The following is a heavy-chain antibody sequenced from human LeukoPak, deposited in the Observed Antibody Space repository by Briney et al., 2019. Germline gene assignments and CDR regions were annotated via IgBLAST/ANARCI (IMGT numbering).Heavy chain of an antibody. CDR2: ISSSSSTI. J-gene: IGHJ4*02. CDR1: GFTFSSYS. V-gene: IGHV3-48*04. Sequence: GGSLRLSCAASGFTFSSYSMNWVRQAPGKGLEWVSYISSSSSTIYYADSEKGRFTISRDNAKNSLYLQMNSLRAEDTAVYYCARSYYDSLEDYFDYWGQGTLVTVSS. D-gene: IGHD3-22*01. CDR3: ARSYYDSLEDYFDY.